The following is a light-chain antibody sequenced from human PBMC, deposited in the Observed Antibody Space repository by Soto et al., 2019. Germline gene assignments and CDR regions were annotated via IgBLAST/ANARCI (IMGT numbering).Light chain of an antibody. CDR2: EVS. Sequence: QSALTQPPSASGSPGQSVTISCTGTSNDVGGYNFVSWYQHHPGKAPKLMIYEVSKRSSGVPDRFSGSKSGNTASLTVSGLQAEDEADYYCNSYAGSLNYVFGTGTKLTVL. CDR3: NSYAGSLNYV. V-gene: IGLV2-8*01. J-gene: IGLJ1*01. CDR1: SNDVGGYNF.